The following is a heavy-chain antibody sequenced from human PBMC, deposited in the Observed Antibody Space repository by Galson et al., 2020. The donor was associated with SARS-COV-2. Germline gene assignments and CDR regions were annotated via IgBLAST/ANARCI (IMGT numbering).Heavy chain of an antibody. CDR2: IYRSGST. J-gene: IGHJ2*01. V-gene: IGHV4-38-2*02. CDR3: ARDRGVEGGMSEGFDL. D-gene: IGHD2-15*01. Sequence: SETLSLTCTVSGFSISSCYFWGWIRQPPEKLLEWIELIYRSGSTYYNPSFKSRVTISVDTSKNQFSLKMTCVSAADTAVYYCARDRGVEGGMSEGFDLWGRGTLVTGSS. CDR1: GFSISSCYF.